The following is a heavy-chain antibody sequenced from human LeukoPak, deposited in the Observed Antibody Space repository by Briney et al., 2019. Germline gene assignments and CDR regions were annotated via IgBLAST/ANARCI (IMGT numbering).Heavy chain of an antibody. V-gene: IGHV3-9*01. J-gene: IGHJ2*01. CDR1: GFTVSGNS. Sequence: GGSLRLSCAASGFTVSGNSMTWVRQAPGKGLEWVSGISWNSGTIGYADSVKGRFTISRDNAKNSLYLQMNSLRAEDTALYYCAKSDYYDSSGYYFSLNWYFDLWGRGTLVTASS. CDR3: AKSDYYDSSGYYFSLNWYFDL. CDR2: ISWNSGTI. D-gene: IGHD3-22*01.